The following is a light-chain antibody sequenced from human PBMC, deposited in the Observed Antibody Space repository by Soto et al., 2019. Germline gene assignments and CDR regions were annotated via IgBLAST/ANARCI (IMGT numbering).Light chain of an antibody. CDR2: KAS. V-gene: IGKV1-5*03. CDR1: QSVHSW. CDR3: QQYTSYST. Sequence: DIQMTQSPSTLSASVGDRVTITCRASQSVHSWLAWYQQKPGRAPKLLIYKASSLESGVPSRFSGSGSGTEFTLNNSSLQPADFATYYCQQYTSYSTFGQGTKVEIK. J-gene: IGKJ1*01.